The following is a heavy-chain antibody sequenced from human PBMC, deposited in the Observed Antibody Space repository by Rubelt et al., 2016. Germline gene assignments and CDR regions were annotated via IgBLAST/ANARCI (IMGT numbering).Heavy chain of an antibody. CDR1: GFSLTPSAVG. J-gene: IGHJ4*02. V-gene: IGHV2-5*02. Sequence: QITLKESGPTLVKPTQTLTLTCSFSGFSLTPSAVGVGWIRQPPGKALEWLALLYWGDDKRYTPSLKSRLTIPKDTAKNQVVLTMTNMDPVDTATYFCAHIKSSGWDFDYWGQGTLVTVSS. D-gene: IGHD6-19*01. CDR2: LYWGDDK. CDR3: AHIKSSGWDFDY.